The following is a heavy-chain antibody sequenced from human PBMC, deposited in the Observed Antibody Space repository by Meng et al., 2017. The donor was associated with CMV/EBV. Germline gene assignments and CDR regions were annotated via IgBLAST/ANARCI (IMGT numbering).Heavy chain of an antibody. D-gene: IGHD3-3*01. J-gene: IGHJ4*02. Sequence: SETLSLTCTVSGGSISSGDYYWSWIRQPPGKGLEWIWYIYYSGSTYYNPSLKSRVTISVDTSKNQFSLKLSSVTAADTAVYYCARAFIDFWSGYYTSFDYWGQGTLVTVSS. CDR1: GGSISSGDYY. CDR2: IYYSGST. V-gene: IGHV4-30-4*08. CDR3: ARAFIDFWSGYYTSFDY.